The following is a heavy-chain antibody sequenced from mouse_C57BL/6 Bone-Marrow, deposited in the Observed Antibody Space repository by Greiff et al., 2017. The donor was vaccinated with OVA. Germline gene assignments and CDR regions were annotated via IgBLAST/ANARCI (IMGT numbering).Heavy chain of an antibody. V-gene: IGHV15-2*01. J-gene: IGHJ3*01. CDR3: ARAANYYGSLSWFAY. D-gene: IGHD1-1*01. CDR1: DSEVFPIAY. CDR2: ILPSIGRT. Sequence: QVQLQQSGSELRSPGSSVKLSCKDFDSEVFPIAYMSWVRQKPGHGFEWIGGILPSIGRTIYGEKFEDKATLDADTLSNTAYLELNSLTSEDSAIYYCARAANYYGSLSWFAYWGQGTLVTVSA.